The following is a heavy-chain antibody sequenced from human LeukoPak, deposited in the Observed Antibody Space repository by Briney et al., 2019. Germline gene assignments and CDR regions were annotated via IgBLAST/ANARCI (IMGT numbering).Heavy chain of an antibody. V-gene: IGHV5-51*01. CDR3: ARPVAVAGQYYFDY. CDR1: GYALTTNW. Sequence: GESLKISCKGSGYALTTNWIGWVRQMPGKGLEWMGIIYPADSDTRYSPSFQGQVTISADKSISTAYLQWNSLKASDTAMYYCARPVAVAGQYYFDYWGQGTLVTVSS. CDR2: IYPADSDT. J-gene: IGHJ4*02. D-gene: IGHD6-19*01.